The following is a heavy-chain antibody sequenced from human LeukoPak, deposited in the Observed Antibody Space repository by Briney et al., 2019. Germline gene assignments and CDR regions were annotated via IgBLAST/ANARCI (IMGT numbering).Heavy chain of an antibody. D-gene: IGHD2-15*01. CDR2: INHSGST. V-gene: IGHV4-34*01. CDR1: GGSFSGYY. Sequence: SETPSLTCAVYGGSFSGYYWSWIRQPPGKGLEWIGEINHSGSTNYNPSLKSRVTISVDTSKNQFSLKLSSVTAADTAVYYCARQATDYCSGGSCDGGYWGQGTLVTVSS. J-gene: IGHJ4*02. CDR3: ARQATDYCSGGSCDGGY.